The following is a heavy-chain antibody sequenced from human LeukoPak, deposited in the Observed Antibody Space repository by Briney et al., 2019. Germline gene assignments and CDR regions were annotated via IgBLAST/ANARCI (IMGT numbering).Heavy chain of an antibody. Sequence: GGSLRLSCAASGFTFSSYSMNWVRQAPGKGLEWVSYISSSSSTIYYADCVKGRFTISRDNAKNSLYLQMNSLRAEDTAVYYCAKSKVPAAITTSYFQHWGQGTLVTVSS. CDR2: ISSSSSTI. CDR3: AKSKVPAAITTSYFQH. CDR1: GFTFSSYS. J-gene: IGHJ1*01. V-gene: IGHV3-48*01. D-gene: IGHD2-2*02.